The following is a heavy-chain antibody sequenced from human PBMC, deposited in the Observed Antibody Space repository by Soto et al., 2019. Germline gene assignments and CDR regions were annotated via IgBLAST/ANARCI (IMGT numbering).Heavy chain of an antibody. CDR2: IWYDGSNK. CDR3: AREASAYGYDILTGYPAYYFDY. V-gene: IGHV3-33*01. CDR1: GFTFSSYG. D-gene: IGHD3-9*01. J-gene: IGHJ4*02. Sequence: GGSLRLSCAASGFTFSSYGMHWVRQAPGKGLEWVAVIWYDGSNKYYADSVKGRFTISRDNSKNTLYLQMNSLRAEDTAVYYCAREASAYGYDILTGYPAYYFDYWGQGTLVTVSS.